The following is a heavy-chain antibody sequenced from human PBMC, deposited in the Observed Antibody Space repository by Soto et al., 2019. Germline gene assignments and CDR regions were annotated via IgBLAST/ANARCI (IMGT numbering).Heavy chain of an antibody. V-gene: IGHV4-59*12. CDR2: IYYSGST. CDR3: ARGELGTTTDAFNI. CDR1: GGSISSYY. Sequence: SETLSLTCTVSGGSISSYYWSWIRQPPGKGLEWIAYIYYSGSTNYNPSLKSRVTISVDTSKNQFSLKLSSVTAADTAVYYCARGELGTTTDAFNIWGQGTMVTVSS. D-gene: IGHD1-7*01. J-gene: IGHJ3*02.